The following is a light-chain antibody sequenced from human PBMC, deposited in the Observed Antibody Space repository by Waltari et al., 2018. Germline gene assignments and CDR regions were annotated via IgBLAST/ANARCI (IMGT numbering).Light chain of an antibody. J-gene: IGLJ3*02. CDR2: GTCGGSQ. Sequence: PEKGRVYYMKGTCGGSQIKADSISNRFSGSSSGAERYCTISSLQSEDEADYYCQTWDTGGVVFGGGTRLTAL. V-gene: IGLV4-69*02. CDR3: QTWDTGGVV.